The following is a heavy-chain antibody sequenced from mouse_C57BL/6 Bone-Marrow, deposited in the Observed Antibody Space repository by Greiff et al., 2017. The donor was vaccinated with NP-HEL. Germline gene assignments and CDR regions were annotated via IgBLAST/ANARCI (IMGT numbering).Heavy chain of an antibody. CDR3: TRGDYYGSSYWYFDV. CDR2: IDPETGGT. Sequence: VQVVESGAELVRPGASVTLSCKASGYTFTDYEMPWVKQTPVHGLEWIGAIDPETGGTTYNQKFKGKAILTADKSSSTAYMELRSLTSEDSAVYYCTRGDYYGSSYWYFDVWGTGTTVTVSS. CDR1: GYTFTDYE. V-gene: IGHV1-15*01. J-gene: IGHJ1*03. D-gene: IGHD1-1*01.